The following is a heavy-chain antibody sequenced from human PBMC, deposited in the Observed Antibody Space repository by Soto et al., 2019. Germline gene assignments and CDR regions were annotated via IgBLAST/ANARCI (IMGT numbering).Heavy chain of an antibody. CDR1: GYSFTSFW. D-gene: IGHD2-2*01. CDR2: IYPGDSDT. Sequence: GESLKISCQASGYSFTSFWIGWVRQMPGKGLEWTGMIYPGDSDTKYSPSFQGQVTISADKSISTAYLQWSSLKASDTAMYYCARSPAYFDYWGQGTPVT. J-gene: IGHJ4*02. V-gene: IGHV5-51*01. CDR3: ARSPAYFDY.